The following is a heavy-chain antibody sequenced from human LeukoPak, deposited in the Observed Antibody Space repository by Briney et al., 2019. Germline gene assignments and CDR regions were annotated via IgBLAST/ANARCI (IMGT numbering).Heavy chain of an antibody. CDR1: GFTFSSYG. V-gene: IGHV3-33*01. CDR3: ARRGEGDAFDI. D-gene: IGHD3-10*01. Sequence: GRSLRLSCAASGFTFSSYGMHWLRQAPGKGLEWVTLVWYDGSNKNYADSVKGRFTISRDNSKNTVYLQMNGLRVEDTAVYYCARRGEGDAFDIWGQGTMVTVSS. CDR2: VWYDGSNK. J-gene: IGHJ3*02.